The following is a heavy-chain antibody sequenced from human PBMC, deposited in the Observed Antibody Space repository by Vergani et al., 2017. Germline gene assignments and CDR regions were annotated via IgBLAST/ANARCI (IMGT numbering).Heavy chain of an antibody. CDR2: MYHSGST. Sequence: QVRLQESGPGLVKPSETLSLTCSVPGGSMSGYYWSWIRQPPGKELEWIGYMYHSGSTNYNPSLETRVTKSGDTSKNQFSLKLNSVTAAATAVYYCGRVADFYGLGSRLLDLWGQGILVTVSS. D-gene: IGHD3-10*01. CDR1: GGSMSGYY. J-gene: IGHJ5*02. V-gene: IGHV4-59*01. CDR3: GRVADFYGLGSRLLDL.